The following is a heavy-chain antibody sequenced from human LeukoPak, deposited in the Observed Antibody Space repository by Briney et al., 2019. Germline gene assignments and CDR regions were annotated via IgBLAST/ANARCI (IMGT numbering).Heavy chain of an antibody. CDR3: ARDIRGYDTYNWFDP. CDR2: ISYSGSP. D-gene: IGHD5-12*01. J-gene: IGHJ5*02. CDR1: GGSVTSGDSY. Sequence: PSETLSLTCTVSGGSVTSGDSYWSWIRQPPGKGLEWIGYISYSGSPYYNPSLKSRVTISVDTSKNQFSLKLSSVTAADTALYYCARDIRGYDTYNWFDPWGQGTPVTVSP. V-gene: IGHV4-30-4*01.